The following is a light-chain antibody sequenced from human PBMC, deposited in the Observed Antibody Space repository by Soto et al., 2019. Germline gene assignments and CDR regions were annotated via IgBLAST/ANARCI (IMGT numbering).Light chain of an antibody. V-gene: IGKV3-15*01. J-gene: IGKJ1*01. CDR1: QSVATN. Sequence: EMVLTQSPATLSGSSGARATLSCRASQSVATNLAWYQQKPGQAPRLLIYAASTRATGIPARFSGSGSGTEFTLTISSLQSEDFAVYYCQQYDTWPKFGQGTKVE. CDR3: QQYDTWPK. CDR2: AAS.